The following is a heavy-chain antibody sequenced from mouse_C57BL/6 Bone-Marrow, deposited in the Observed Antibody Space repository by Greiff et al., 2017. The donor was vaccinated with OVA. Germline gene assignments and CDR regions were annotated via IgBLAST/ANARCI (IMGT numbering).Heavy chain of an antibody. CDR2: IYPGNSDT. Sequence: EVQLQQSGTVLARPGASVKMSCKTSGYTFTSYWMHWVKQRPGQGLEWIGAIYPGNSDTSYNQKFKGKAKLTAVTSASTAYMELSSLTNEDSAVYYCTRGRSLAWFAYWGQGTLVTVSA. CDR1: GYTFTSYW. CDR3: TRGRSLAWFAY. V-gene: IGHV1-5*01. J-gene: IGHJ3*01. D-gene: IGHD6-2*01.